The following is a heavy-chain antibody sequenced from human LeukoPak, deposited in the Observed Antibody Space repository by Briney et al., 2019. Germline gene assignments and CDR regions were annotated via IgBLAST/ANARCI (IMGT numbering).Heavy chain of an antibody. CDR1: GFTIHDHA. CDR2: IDWNSGRI. Sequence: GGSLRLSCVGSGFTIHDHAMHWVRQAPGKGLEWVSGIDWNSGRIGYADSVKGRFTISRDNAKNSLYLQMSSLRAEDTAVYYCAKDSEARSGSYNSHPDYWGQGTLVTVSS. V-gene: IGHV3-9*01. CDR3: AKDSEARSGSYNSHPDY. J-gene: IGHJ4*02. D-gene: IGHD1-26*01.